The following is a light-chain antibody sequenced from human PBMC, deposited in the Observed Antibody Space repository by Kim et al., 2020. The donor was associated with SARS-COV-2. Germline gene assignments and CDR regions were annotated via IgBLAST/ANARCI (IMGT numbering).Light chain of an antibody. CDR3: QQYKWWPPYI. Sequence: VSPGERATHSCWTSQSVSTCFACYQQTPGQAPRLLLYGTATRATGIPPRFSGSGSGTEFTLTISSLQSEYFAIYYCQQYKWWPPYIFGQGTQLEI. J-gene: IGKJ2*01. V-gene: IGKV3-15*01. CDR1: QSVSTC. CDR2: GTA.